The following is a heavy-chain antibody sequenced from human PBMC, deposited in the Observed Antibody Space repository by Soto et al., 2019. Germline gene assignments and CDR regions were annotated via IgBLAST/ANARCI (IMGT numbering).Heavy chain of an antibody. J-gene: IGHJ3*02. Sequence: TLSLTCTVSGGSISSGGYYWSWIRQHPGKGLEWIGYIYYSGSTYYNPSLKSRVTISVDTSKNQFSLKLSSVTAADTAVYYCVRCRSGFGEDAFDIWGQGTMVTVSS. CDR2: IYYSGST. D-gene: IGHD3-10*01. V-gene: IGHV4-31*03. CDR1: GGSISSGGYY. CDR3: VRCRSGFGEDAFDI.